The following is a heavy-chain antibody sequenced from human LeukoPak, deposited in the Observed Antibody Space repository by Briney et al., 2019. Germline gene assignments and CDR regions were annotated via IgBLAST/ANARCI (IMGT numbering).Heavy chain of an antibody. CDR1: GFTFSSYG. Sequence: SGGSLRPSCAASGFTFSSYGMHWVRQAPGKGLEWVAVIWYDGSNKYYADSVKGRFTISRDNSKNTVYLQMNSLRAEDTAVYYCAKAPDYGDYYFDYWGQGTLVTASS. CDR3: AKAPDYGDYYFDY. V-gene: IGHV3-33*06. CDR2: IWYDGSNK. D-gene: IGHD4-17*01. J-gene: IGHJ4*02.